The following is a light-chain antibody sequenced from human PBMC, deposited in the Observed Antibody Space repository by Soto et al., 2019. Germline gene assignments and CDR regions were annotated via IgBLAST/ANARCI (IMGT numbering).Light chain of an antibody. V-gene: IGKV1-5*03. CDR1: QFINSW. CDR2: KTS. J-gene: IGKJ3*01. Sequence: IQMTQSPSTLSASVGDRVTITCRASQFINSWLAWYQQKPGKAPKILIYKTSTLQSGVPSRFSGSRSGTEVSLTISSLQPEDYATSYCQQYDASSGTFSPGTKVD. CDR3: QQYDASSGT.